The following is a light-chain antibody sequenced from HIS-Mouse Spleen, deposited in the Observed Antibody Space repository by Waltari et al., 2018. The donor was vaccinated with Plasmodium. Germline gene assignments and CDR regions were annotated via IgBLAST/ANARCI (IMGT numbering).Light chain of an antibody. Sequence: SYELTQPPSVSVSPGQTARITCSGDALPKKYAYWYQQKSGQAPVLVIYEDSKRPSGIPERFSGSRSGMMATVTSSGAQVEDEADYYCYSTDSSGNHRVFGGGTKLTVL. J-gene: IGLJ3*02. CDR1: ALPKKY. CDR2: EDS. V-gene: IGLV3-10*01. CDR3: YSTDSSGNHRV.